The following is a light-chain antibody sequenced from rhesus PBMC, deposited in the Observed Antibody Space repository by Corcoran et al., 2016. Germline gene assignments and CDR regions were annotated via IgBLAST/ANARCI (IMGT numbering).Light chain of an antibody. CDR3: PHYDHLPWT. CDR2: AAS. J-gene: IGKJ1*01. CDR1: KDISSW. Sequence: DIQMTQSPSSLSASVGDKVTITCRASKDISSWLAWYQQNPGKAPKPLIYAASMLQRGVPSRFSGSVSGTAYTLTISSLRPEDFATYYCPHYDHLPWTFGQGTKVEIK. V-gene: IGKV1-19*01.